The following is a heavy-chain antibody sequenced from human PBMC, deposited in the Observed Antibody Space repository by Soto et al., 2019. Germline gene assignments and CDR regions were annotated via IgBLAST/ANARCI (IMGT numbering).Heavy chain of an antibody. Sequence: GGSLRLSCAASGFTVSSNYISWVRQAPWKGLEWVSVIYSGGSTYYADSVRGRFTISRENSKNTLYLHRKSLRAEDTAVYYCSRDAPATRDSLDVCGQGTPATGFS. CDR2: IYSGGST. J-gene: IGHJ6*02. CDR3: SRDAPATRDSLDV. CDR1: GFTVSSNY. D-gene: IGHD2-2*01. V-gene: IGHV3-53*01.